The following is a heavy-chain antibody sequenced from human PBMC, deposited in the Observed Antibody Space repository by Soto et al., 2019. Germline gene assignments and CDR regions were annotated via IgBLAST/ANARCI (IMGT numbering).Heavy chain of an antibody. V-gene: IGHV6-1*01. Sequence: PSQTLSLTCAISGDSVSSNSAAWNWIRQSPSRGLEWLGRTYYRSKWYNDYAVSVKSRITINPDTSKNQFSLQLNSVTPEDTAVYYCARGVAAAPSPQPNWFEPWGQGTRVTVSS. J-gene: IGHJ5*02. D-gene: IGHD6-13*01. CDR1: GDSVSSNSAA. CDR2: TYYRSKWYN. CDR3: ARGVAAAPSPQPNWFEP.